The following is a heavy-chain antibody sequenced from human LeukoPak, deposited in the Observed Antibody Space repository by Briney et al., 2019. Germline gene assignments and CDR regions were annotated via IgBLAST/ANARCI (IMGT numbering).Heavy chain of an antibody. J-gene: IGHJ3*02. CDR2: IYSGGST. CDR3: ARDLYSSGWYAAFDI. V-gene: IGHV3-53*01. CDR1: GFTVSSNY. D-gene: IGHD6-19*01. Sequence: GGSLRLSCAASGFTVSSNYMSWVRQAPGKGLEWVSVIYSGGSTYYADSVKGRFTISRDNSKNTPYLQMNSLRAEDTAVYYCARDLYSSGWYAAFDIWGQGTMVTVSS.